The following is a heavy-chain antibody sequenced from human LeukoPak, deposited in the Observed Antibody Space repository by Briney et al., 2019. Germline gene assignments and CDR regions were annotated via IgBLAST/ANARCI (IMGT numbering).Heavy chain of an antibody. CDR2: AYHSGET. CDR1: GYSISNDYY. CDR3: AMTTVVTSDPYFDY. V-gene: IGHV4-38-2*02. J-gene: IGHJ4*02. D-gene: IGHD4-23*01. Sequence: SETLSLTCTVSGYSISNDYYWAWIRQTPGKGLEWIGSAYHSGETYHNPSLKSRVTISLDTSRKQFSLNLNSVTAADTAVYYCAMTTVVTSDPYFDYWDQGTLVTVSS.